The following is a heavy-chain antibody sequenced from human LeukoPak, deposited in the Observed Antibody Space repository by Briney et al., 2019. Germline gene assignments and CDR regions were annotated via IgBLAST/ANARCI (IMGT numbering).Heavy chain of an antibody. CDR2: INGDGGST. D-gene: IGHD3-10*01. J-gene: IGHJ5*02. V-gene: IGHV3-74*01. CDR3: ARDRAGTQSWVEFDL. CDR1: GFAFSSHW. Sequence: GGSLRLSCEASGFAFSSHWMHWVRQAPGKGLVWVSNINGDGGSTGYADSVKGRFTTSRDNAKNTLYLHMNSLRVEDTAVYYCARDRAGTQSWVEFDLWGQGTLVTVSS.